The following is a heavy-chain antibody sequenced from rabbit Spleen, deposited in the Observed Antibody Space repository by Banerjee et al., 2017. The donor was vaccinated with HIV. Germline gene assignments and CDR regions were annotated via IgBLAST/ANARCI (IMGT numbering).Heavy chain of an antibody. CDR3: ARDTSSSFSSYGMDL. V-gene: IGHV1S45*01. D-gene: IGHD1-1*01. CDR1: GVSFSANSY. J-gene: IGHJ6*01. Sequence: QEQLVESGGGLVKPGASLTLTCTASGVSFSANSYICWVRQAPGKGLEWIACIDTGSSGFTYFANWAKGRFTISKTSSTTVTLQMTSLTAADTATYFCARDTSSSFSSYGMDLWGPGTLVTVS. CDR2: IDTGSSGFT.